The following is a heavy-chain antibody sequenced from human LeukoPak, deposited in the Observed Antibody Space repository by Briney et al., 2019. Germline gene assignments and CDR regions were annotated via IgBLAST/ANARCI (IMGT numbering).Heavy chain of an antibody. Sequence: PGGSLRLSCAASGFTFSSYSMNWVRQAPGKGLEWVSSISSSSSYIYYADSVKGRFTISRDNAKNSLYLQMNSLRAEDTAVYYCARRVSRDGYNRGYDYWGQGTLVTVSS. CDR3: ARRVSRDGYNRGYDY. CDR2: ISSSSSYI. V-gene: IGHV3-21*01. D-gene: IGHD5-24*01. J-gene: IGHJ4*02. CDR1: GFTFSSYS.